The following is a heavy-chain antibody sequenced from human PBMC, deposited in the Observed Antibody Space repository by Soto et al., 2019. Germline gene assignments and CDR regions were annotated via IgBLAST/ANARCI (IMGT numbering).Heavy chain of an antibody. CDR3: ARGSEFFDY. J-gene: IGHJ4*02. V-gene: IGHV4-59*08. CDR2: IYYSGST. Sequence: PSETLSLTCSVPGGSISSYYWTWIRQPPGKGLEWIGYIYYSGSTNYNPSLQSRVTISLDTSNNQFSLNLISVTAADTAVYYCARGSEFFDYWGQGTLVTVS. CDR1: GGSISSYY. D-gene: IGHD3-10*01.